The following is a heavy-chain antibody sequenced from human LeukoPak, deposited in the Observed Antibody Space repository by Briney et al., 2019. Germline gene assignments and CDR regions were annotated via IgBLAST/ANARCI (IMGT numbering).Heavy chain of an antibody. V-gene: IGHV1-46*01. J-gene: IGHJ4*02. D-gene: IGHD3-22*01. CDR3: AKWAGVYYYDSSGYLSGFDY. CDR1: GYTFTSHY. Sequence: ASVKVSCKASGYTFTSHYMHWVRQAPGQGLEWMGIINPSGGSTTYAQKFQGRVTMTRDTSTSTVYMELSSLRAEDTAVYYCAKWAGVYYYDSSGYLSGFDYWGQGTLVTVSS. CDR2: INPSGGST.